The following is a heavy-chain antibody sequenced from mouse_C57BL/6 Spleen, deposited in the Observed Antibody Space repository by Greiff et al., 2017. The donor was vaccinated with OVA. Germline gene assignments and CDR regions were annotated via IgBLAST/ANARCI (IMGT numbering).Heavy chain of an antibody. CDR1: GYAFTNYL. D-gene: IGHD2-3*01. Sequence: VQLVESGAELVRPGTSVKVSCKASGYAFTNYLIEWVKQRPGQGLEWIGVINPGSGGTNYNEKFKGKATLTADKSSSTAYMQLSSLTSEDSAVYFCARVGDGYFAYWGQGTLVTVSA. V-gene: IGHV1-54*01. CDR2: INPGSGGT. CDR3: ARVGDGYFAY. J-gene: IGHJ3*01.